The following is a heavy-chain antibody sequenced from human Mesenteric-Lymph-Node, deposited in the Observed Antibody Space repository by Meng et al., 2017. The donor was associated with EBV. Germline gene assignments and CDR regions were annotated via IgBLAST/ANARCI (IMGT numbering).Heavy chain of an antibody. J-gene: IGHJ4*02. Sequence: LPRAWGPGRVKPSGTLLLPGTVSGDSISSSSYYWGWIRQPPGKGLEWIGSMYYGGSTYYNPSLKSRVTISIDSSKDQFSLKLSSVTAADTAVYYCARGHDSSGYGCVIGGQGTLVTVSS. CDR3: ARGHDSSGYGCVI. D-gene: IGHD3-22*01. CDR1: GDSISSSSYY. CDR2: MYYGGST. V-gene: IGHV4-39*07.